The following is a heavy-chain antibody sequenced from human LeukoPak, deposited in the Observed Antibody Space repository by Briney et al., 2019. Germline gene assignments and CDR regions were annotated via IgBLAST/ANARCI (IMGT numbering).Heavy chain of an antibody. CDR3: ARDRRYYYGSGSYYPGDY. CDR2: INPSGGST. J-gene: IGHJ4*02. D-gene: IGHD3-10*01. Sequence: ASVKVSCKASGYTFTSYYMHWVRQAPGQGLEWMGIINPSGGSTSYAQKFQGRVTMTRDTSTSTVYMALSSLRSEDTAVYYCARDRRYYYGSGSYYPGDYWGQGTLVTVSS. CDR1: GYTFTSYY. V-gene: IGHV1-46*01.